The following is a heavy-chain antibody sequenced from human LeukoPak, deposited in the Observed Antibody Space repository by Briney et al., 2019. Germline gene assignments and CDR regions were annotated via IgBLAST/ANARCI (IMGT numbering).Heavy chain of an antibody. CDR2: ITPTFGIA. V-gene: IGHV1-69*04. Sequence: SVKVSCKASGGTFSSHAISWVRQAPGQGLGWMGRITPTFGIANNAQKFQGRVTITADKFTSTAYMELSSLRSEDTAVYYCARLAAGNFDSWGQGTLVTVSS. CDR1: GGTFSSHA. D-gene: IGHD6-19*01. J-gene: IGHJ4*02. CDR3: ARLAAGNFDS.